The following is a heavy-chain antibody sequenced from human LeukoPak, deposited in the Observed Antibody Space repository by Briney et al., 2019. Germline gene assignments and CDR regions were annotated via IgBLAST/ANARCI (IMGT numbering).Heavy chain of an antibody. V-gene: IGHV4-61*02. J-gene: IGHJ4*02. CDR2: IYTSGST. Sequence: SQTLSLTCTVSGGSISSGSYYWSWIRQPAGKGLEWIGRIYTSGSTNYNPSLRSRVTISVDTSKNQFSLKLSSVTAADTAVYYCARERAWTGSYPFDYWGQGTLVTVSS. CDR1: GGSISSGSYY. CDR3: ARERAWTGSYPFDY. D-gene: IGHD1-26*01.